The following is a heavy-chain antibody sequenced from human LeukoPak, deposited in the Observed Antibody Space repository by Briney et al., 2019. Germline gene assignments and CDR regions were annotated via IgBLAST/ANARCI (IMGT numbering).Heavy chain of an antibody. CDR1: GFTFSNSA. CDR3: AAELYSGTYGRCCSFAF. V-gene: IGHV1-58*02. D-gene: IGHD1-26*01. Sequence: GTSVKVSCKASGFTFSNSAMQWLRQARGQRLEWIGWIIVGSGKTHYAQNFQERLTITRDMSTNTAHMELSSLQSEDTAVYYCAAELYSGTYGRCCSFAFWGQGTLVTVSS. CDR2: IIVGSGKT. J-gene: IGHJ4*02.